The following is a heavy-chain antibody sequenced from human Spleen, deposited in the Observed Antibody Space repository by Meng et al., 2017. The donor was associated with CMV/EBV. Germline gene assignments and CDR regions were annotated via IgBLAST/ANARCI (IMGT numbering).Heavy chain of an antibody. D-gene: IGHD1-14*01. CDR1: GFTFTGYY. Sequence: ASGFTFTGYYVHWVRQAPGQGLEWMGWINPNSGGTNYAQKFQGRVTMTKDTSISTAYMELSNLTSDDTAVYYCARGGFPGFPNYFDYWGQGTLVTVSS. CDR3: ARGGFPGFPNYFDY. CDR2: INPNSGGT. V-gene: IGHV1-2*02. J-gene: IGHJ4*02.